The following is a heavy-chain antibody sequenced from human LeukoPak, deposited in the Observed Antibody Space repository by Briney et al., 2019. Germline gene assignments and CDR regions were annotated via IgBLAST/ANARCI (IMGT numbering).Heavy chain of an antibody. J-gene: IGHJ4*02. CDR1: GFTFSSYE. Sequence: GGSLRLSCAASGFTFSSYEMNWVRQAPGKGLEWVSYISSSGSTIYYADSVKGRFTISRDNSKNTLYLRLNSLRVEDTATYYCVKDRYCPEVTCFGGGFEYWGQGTLVVVSS. V-gene: IGHV3-48*03. CDR2: ISSSGSTI. CDR3: VKDRYCPEVTCFGGGFEY. D-gene: IGHD2-8*02.